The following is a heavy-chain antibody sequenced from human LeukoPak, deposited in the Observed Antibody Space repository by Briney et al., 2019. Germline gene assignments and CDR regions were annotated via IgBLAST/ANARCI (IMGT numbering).Heavy chain of an antibody. CDR1: GFTFSDYH. CDR3: ARDLNGGFDP. J-gene: IGHJ5*02. Sequence: GGSLRLSCAASGFTFSDYHMSWVRQAPGKGLEWVANIKQDGSQKYYVDSMKGRFTISRDNAKNSLYLQMKSLRAEDTAVYYCARDLNGGFDPWGQGTLVTVSS. D-gene: IGHD3-10*01. V-gene: IGHV3-7*03. CDR2: IKQDGSQK.